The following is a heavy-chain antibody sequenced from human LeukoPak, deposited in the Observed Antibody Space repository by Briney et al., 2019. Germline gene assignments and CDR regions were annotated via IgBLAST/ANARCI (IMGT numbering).Heavy chain of an antibody. CDR1: GYTFTRYG. Sequence: ASVKVSCKASGYTFTRYGISWVRQAPGQGLEWMGWISAYNGNTNYAQKFQGRVTITADKSTSTAYMELSSLRSEDTAVYYCARDRSRDATITGWYFDLWGRGTLVTVSS. J-gene: IGHJ2*01. D-gene: IGHD5-24*01. CDR2: ISAYNGNT. CDR3: ARDRSRDATITGWYFDL. V-gene: IGHV1-18*01.